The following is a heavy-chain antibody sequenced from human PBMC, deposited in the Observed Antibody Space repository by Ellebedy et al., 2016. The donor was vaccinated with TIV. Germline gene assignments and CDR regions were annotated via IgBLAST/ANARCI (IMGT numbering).Heavy chain of an antibody. CDR2: ISAYNGNT. Sequence: ASVKVSCXASGYTFTSYGISWVRQAPGQGLEWMGWISAYNGNTNYAQKLQGRVTMTTDTSTSTAYMELRSLRSDDTAVYYCAREMNYGVVWYFDLWGRGTLVTVSS. V-gene: IGHV1-18*04. J-gene: IGHJ2*01. D-gene: IGHD1-7*01. CDR1: GYTFTSYG. CDR3: AREMNYGVVWYFDL.